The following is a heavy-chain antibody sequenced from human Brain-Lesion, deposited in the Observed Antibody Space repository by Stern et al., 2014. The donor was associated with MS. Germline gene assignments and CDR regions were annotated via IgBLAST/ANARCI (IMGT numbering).Heavy chain of an antibody. J-gene: IGHJ4*02. CDR1: GGSISSSTYY. CDR2: IYYSGFT. CDR3: ARHDSVPRPSQLYSARDRGPGYFDY. V-gene: IGHV4-39*01. D-gene: IGHD1-26*01. Sequence: QLQLQESGPGLVKPSETLSLTCTVSGGSISSSTYYWAWIRQPPGKGLEWIGNIYYSGFTYHNPSLKSRVTISVDMSKNQFSLKLSSVTAADTAIYYCARHDSVPRPSQLYSARDRGPGYFDYWGQGTLVTVSS.